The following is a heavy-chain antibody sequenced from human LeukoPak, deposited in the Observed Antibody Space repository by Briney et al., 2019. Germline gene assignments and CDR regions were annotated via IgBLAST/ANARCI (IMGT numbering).Heavy chain of an antibody. J-gene: IGHJ4*02. Sequence: SEALSLTCDVSGYLISSGFYWGWIRKPPGKGLEWIGYIYYSGNTNYNPSLESRVTISVDTSKNQFSLKLSSVSAADTAVYYCARQWSMDHSFDYWGQGALVTVSS. CDR3: ARQWSMDHSFDY. CDR1: GYLISSGFY. CDR2: IYYSGNT. V-gene: IGHV4-38-2*01. D-gene: IGHD2-15*01.